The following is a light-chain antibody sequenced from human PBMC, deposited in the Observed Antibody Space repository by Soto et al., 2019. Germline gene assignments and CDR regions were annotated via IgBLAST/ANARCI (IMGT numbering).Light chain of an antibody. Sequence: QSVLTQPPSVSGSPGQSVTISCTGTSSDVGSYDSVSWYQQPPGTVPKLMIYEVSNRPSGVPDRFSGSKSGNTASLTISGLQAEYEADYYCSSYTTSRTYVFGTGTKLTVL. CDR3: SSYTTSRTYV. V-gene: IGLV2-18*02. CDR2: EVS. CDR1: SSDVGSYDS. J-gene: IGLJ1*01.